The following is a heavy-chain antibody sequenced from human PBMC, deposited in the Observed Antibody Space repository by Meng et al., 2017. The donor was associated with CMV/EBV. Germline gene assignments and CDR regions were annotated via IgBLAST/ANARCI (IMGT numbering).Heavy chain of an antibody. CDR1: GFTFSSYE. CDR3: ARGRRGCSSTSCYKYFDY. V-gene: IGHV3-48*03. CDR2: ISSSGSTI. Sequence: GESLKISCAASGFTFSSYEMNWVRQAPGKGLEWVSSISSSGSTIYYADSVKGRFTISRDKAKNSLYLQMNSLRAEDTAVYYCARGRRGCSSTSCYKYFDYWGQGTLVTVSS. J-gene: IGHJ4*02. D-gene: IGHD2-2*02.